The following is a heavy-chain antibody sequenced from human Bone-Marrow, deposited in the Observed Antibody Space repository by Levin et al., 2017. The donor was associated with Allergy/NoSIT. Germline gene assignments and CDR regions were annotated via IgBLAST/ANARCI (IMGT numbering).Heavy chain of an antibody. D-gene: IGHD4-17*01. CDR2: IMPIFGTT. J-gene: IGHJ6*02. V-gene: IGHV1-69*13. CDR1: GGTFSSYA. Sequence: SVKVSCKASGGTFSSYAISWVRQAPGQGLEWMGGIMPIFGTTNYAQRFQGRVTITADESTSTAYMELSSLRSEDTAVYYCARVEDGDDAYNGMDVWGQGTTVTVS. CDR3: ARVEDGDDAYNGMDV.